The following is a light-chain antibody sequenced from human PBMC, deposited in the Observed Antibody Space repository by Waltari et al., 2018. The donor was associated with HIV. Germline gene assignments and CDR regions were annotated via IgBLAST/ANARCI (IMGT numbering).Light chain of an antibody. Sequence: QSVLTQPPSVSAAPGQRVTISCSGSSSNIGYNYVSWYQQLPGTAPKRRLYDNNKRPSGIPDRFSGSKSGASATLGITGLQTGDEADYYCGTWDSSLSAGVFGGGTKLTVL. CDR1: SSNIGYNY. CDR3: GTWDSSLSAGV. CDR2: DNN. J-gene: IGLJ2*01. V-gene: IGLV1-51*01.